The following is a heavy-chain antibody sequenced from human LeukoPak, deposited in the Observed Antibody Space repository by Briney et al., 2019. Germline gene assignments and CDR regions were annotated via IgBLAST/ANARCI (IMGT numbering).Heavy chain of an antibody. CDR2: IYHSGST. Sequence: PSETLSLTCAVSGGSISSRNWRGGVRPPPGKGLEWIGEIYHSGSTNYNPSLKRRVTISVETCKNKFSLQLSSVTAADTAVYYCARARSKRSSGYYEEDAFDIWGQGTMVTVSS. V-gene: IGHV4-4*02. J-gene: IGHJ3*02. CDR3: ARARSKRSSGYYEEDAFDI. D-gene: IGHD3-22*01. CDR1: GGSISSRNW.